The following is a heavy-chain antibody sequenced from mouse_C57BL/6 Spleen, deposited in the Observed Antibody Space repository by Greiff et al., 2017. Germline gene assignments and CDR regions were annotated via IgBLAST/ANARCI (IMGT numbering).Heavy chain of an antibody. V-gene: IGHV5-17*01. CDR2: ISSGSSTI. CDR1: GYTFSDYG. Sequence: EVKLEESGGGLVKPGGSLKLSCAASGYTFSDYGMHWVRQAPGKGLEWVAYISSGSSTIYYADTVKGRFTISRDNAKSTLFLQMTSLRSEDTAMYYCARLPDYWGPGTTLTVSS. CDR3: ARLPDY. J-gene: IGHJ2*01.